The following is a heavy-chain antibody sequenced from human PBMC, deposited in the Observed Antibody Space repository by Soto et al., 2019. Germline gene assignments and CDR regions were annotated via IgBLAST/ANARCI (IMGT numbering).Heavy chain of an antibody. Sequence: EVQVLESGGGLVQPGGSLRLSWAASGFTFSSYAMSWVRRAPGKGLEWVSANSGSGYNTYYADPVKGRFTTSRDNSKNTLFLQMHSLRAEDTAVYYCARSTSSSSGYRDYYYYGMDVWGQGTTVTVSS. CDR3: ARSTSSSSGYRDYYYYGMDV. J-gene: IGHJ6*02. CDR1: GFTFSSYA. CDR2: NSGSGYNT. V-gene: IGHV3-23*01. D-gene: IGHD6-6*01.